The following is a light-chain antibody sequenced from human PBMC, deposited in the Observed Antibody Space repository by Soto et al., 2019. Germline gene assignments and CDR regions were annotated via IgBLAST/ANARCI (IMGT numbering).Light chain of an antibody. V-gene: IGKV1-39*01. CDR2: AAS. CDR1: QSISSY. CDR3: QQRYSTPLT. J-gene: IGKJ4*01. Sequence: DIQMTQSPSSLSASVGDRVTITFRASQSISSYLNWYQQKPGKAPKLLIYAASSLQSGVPSRSSGSGSGTDFTLTISSLQPEDFATYYCQQRYSTPLTFGGGTKVDIK.